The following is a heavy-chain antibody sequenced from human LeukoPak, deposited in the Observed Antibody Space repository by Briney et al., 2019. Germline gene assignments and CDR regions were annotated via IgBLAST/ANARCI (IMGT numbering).Heavy chain of an antibody. D-gene: IGHD2-8*01. J-gene: IGHJ5*02. CDR3: TRGKREDIVLMVYAIRTIDP. V-gene: IGHV3-49*03. CDR2: IRSKAYGGTT. Sequence: GGSLRLSCTASGFTFGDYAMSWFRQAPGKGLEWVGFIRSKAYGGTTEYDASVKGRFTISRDDSKSIAYLQMNSLKTEDTAVYYCTRGKREDIVLMVYAIRTIDPWGQGTLVTVSS. CDR1: GFTFGDYA.